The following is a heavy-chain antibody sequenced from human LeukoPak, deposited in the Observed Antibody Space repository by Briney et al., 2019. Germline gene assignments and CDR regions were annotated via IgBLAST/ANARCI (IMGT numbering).Heavy chain of an antibody. V-gene: IGHV3-30*01. CDR2: ISYGENPY. D-gene: IGHD1-14*01. CDR3: ARNHFNQNVFDI. Sequence: GGSLRLSCAASGFTFSTYAIHWVRQAPGKGLEWVAIISYGENPYSYADSVQGRFTISRDNSQSTVHLQMNSLRPEDTGVYFCARNHFNQNVFDIWGQGTMVTVSS. CDR1: GFTFSTYA. J-gene: IGHJ3*02.